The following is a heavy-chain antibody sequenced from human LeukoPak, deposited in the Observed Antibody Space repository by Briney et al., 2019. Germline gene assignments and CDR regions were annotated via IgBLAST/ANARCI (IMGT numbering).Heavy chain of an antibody. V-gene: IGHV5-51*01. J-gene: IGHJ4*02. CDR3: ARRHLVGGYQTFDY. D-gene: IGHD1-26*01. CDR1: GYSFSSYW. CDR2: IYPGDSHT. Sequence: GESLKISCQGSGYSFSSYWINWVRQMPGKGLEWVGIIYPGDSHTRYNPSFQGQVTISADKSISTAYLQWSSLKASDTAMYYCARRHLVGGYQTFDYWGQGTLVTVSS.